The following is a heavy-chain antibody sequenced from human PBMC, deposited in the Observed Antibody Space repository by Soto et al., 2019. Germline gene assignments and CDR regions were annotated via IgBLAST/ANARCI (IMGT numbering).Heavy chain of an antibody. Sequence: SETLSLTCAVSGGSISSSNWWSWVRQPPGKGLEWIGEIYHSGSTNYNPSLKSRVTISVDKSKNQFSLKLSPVTAADTAVYYCASGMGSSSWTYYFDYWGQGTLVTVSS. D-gene: IGHD6-13*01. V-gene: IGHV4-4*02. CDR2: IYHSGST. CDR3: ASGMGSSSWTYYFDY. CDR1: GGSISSSNW. J-gene: IGHJ4*02.